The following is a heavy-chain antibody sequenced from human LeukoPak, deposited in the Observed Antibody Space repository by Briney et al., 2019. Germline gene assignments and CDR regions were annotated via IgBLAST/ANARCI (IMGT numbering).Heavy chain of an antibody. CDR1: GFTFSTYW. J-gene: IGHJ6*02. Sequence: PGGSLRLSCAASGFTFSTYWMSWVRQAPGKGLEWVAVIKQDGTEKYYVDSVKGRFTISRDNAKNSLYLQMNSLRAEDTALYYCAKDNGMDVWGQGTTVTVSS. V-gene: IGHV3-7*03. CDR3: AKDNGMDV. CDR2: IKQDGTEK.